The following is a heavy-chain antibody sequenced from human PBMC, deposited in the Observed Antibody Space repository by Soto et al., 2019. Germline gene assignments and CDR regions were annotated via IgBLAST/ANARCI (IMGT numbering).Heavy chain of an antibody. Sequence: SETLSLTCTVSGNSFSDYYWNWIRQVPGKGLEWIGFVFHSATTSYNPSLKTRVAISDDTSKKQFSLRLTSVTAADTAIYYCARGHYSSGWPIDHWGQGILVTVSS. D-gene: IGHD6-19*01. V-gene: IGHV4-59*01. CDR1: GNSFSDYY. CDR2: VFHSATT. J-gene: IGHJ4*02. CDR3: ARGHYSSGWPIDH.